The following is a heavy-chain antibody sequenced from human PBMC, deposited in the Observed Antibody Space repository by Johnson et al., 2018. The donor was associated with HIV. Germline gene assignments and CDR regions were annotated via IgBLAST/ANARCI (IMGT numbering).Heavy chain of an antibody. CDR3: AKEGWAAAQEGWGAFDI. Sequence: QLVESGGGVVQPGRSLRLSCAASGFTFSSYGMHWVRQAPGKGLEWVAVISYDGSNKYYADSVKGRFTISRDNSKNTLYLQMNSLGAEDTAVYYCAKEGWAAAQEGWGAFDIWGQGTMVTVSS. J-gene: IGHJ3*02. D-gene: IGHD6-13*01. V-gene: IGHV3-30*18. CDR1: GFTFSSYG. CDR2: ISYDGSNK.